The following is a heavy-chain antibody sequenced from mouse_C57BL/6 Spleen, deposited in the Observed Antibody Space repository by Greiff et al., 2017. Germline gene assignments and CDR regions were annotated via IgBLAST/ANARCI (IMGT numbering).Heavy chain of an antibody. CDR1: GYAFSSSW. CDR2: ICPGDGDT. V-gene: IGHV1-82*01. D-gene: IGHD4-1*01. CDR3: LSLGRAWFAY. Sequence: VKLMESGPELVKPGASVKISCKASGYAFSSSWMNWVKQRPGKGLEWIGRICPGDGDTNYNGKFKGKATLTADKSSSTAYMQISSLTSEDSAVYFCLSLGRAWFAYWGQGTLVTVSA. J-gene: IGHJ3*01.